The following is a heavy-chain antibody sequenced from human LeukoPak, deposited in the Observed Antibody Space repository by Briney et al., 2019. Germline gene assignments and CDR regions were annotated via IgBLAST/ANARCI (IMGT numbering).Heavy chain of an antibody. J-gene: IGHJ4*02. CDR3: AGFGEFLEY. V-gene: IGHV1-2*02. CDR2: INPNSAGT. CDR1: GNTFTGYY. Sequence: DSLKVSCKASGNTFTGYYVHWVRQAPGQGLEWMGWINPNSAGTNYAQKFQGRVAMSRDTSISIAYMELSRLRSDDTAMYYCAGFGEFLEYWGQGTLVTVSS. D-gene: IGHD3-10*01.